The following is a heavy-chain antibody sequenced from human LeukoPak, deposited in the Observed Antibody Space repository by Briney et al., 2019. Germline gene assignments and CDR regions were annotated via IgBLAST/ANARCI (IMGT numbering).Heavy chain of an antibody. J-gene: IGHJ3*02. V-gene: IGHV3-21*01. CDR1: GFTFSSYT. CDR2: FSGSTGYT. CDR3: ARDSLYDSSGYDAFDI. Sequence: GGSLRLSCAASGFTFSSYTMNWVRQAPGKGLEWVPSFSGSTGYTYYADSVKGRFTISRDNAKNSLYLQMNSLRAEDTAVYYCARDSLYDSSGYDAFDIWGQGTMVTVSS. D-gene: IGHD3-22*01.